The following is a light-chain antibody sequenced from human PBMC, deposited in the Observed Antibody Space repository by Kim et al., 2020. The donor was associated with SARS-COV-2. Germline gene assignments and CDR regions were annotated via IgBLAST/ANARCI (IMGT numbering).Light chain of an antibody. CDR3: AAWDDSLNGRGV. CDR2: SDN. V-gene: IGLV1-44*01. CDR1: SSNIGSNT. Sequence: ELTQPPSVSGTPGQRVTISCSGSSSNIGSNTVSWYQQFPGTAPKLLIYSDNQRPSGVPDRFSASKSGSSASLAISGLQSDDDADYYCAAWDDSLNGRGVFGGGTQLTVL. J-gene: IGLJ3*02.